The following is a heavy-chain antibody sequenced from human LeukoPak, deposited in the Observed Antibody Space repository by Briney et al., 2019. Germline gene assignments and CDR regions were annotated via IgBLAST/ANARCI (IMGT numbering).Heavy chain of an antibody. CDR2: ISSSGSTI. CDR1: GFTFSSYE. Sequence: GGSLRLSCAASGFTFSSYEMNWVRQAPGKGLEWVSYISSSGSTIYYADSVKGRFTISRDNAKNSLYLQMNSLRAEDTAVCYCARDSRCSGGSCYSRRRGPPSDWFDPWGQGTLVTVSS. J-gene: IGHJ5*02. D-gene: IGHD2-15*01. V-gene: IGHV3-48*03. CDR3: ARDSRCSGGSCYSRRRGPPSDWFDP.